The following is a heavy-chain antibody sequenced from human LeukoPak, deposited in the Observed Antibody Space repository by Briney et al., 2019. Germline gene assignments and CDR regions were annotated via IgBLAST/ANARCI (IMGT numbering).Heavy chain of an antibody. J-gene: IGHJ4*02. CDR2: ISRDSDDV. D-gene: IGHD5-18*01. CDR1: GFIFEDYA. Sequence: PGGSLRLSCAASGFIFEDYAMHWVRQVPGKGLEWVSHISRDSDDVAYAESVEGRFTISRDNAKNSLFLQMDSLRPEDTALYYCVRDRSYGAFDYWGQGTLVTVSS. CDR3: VRDRSYGAFDY. V-gene: IGHV3-9*01.